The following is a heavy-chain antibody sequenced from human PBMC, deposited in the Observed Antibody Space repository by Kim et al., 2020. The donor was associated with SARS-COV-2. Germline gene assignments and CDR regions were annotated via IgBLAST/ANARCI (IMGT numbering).Heavy chain of an antibody. CDR2: ISGSGATT. V-gene: IGHV3-23*01. J-gene: IGHJ4*02. D-gene: IGHD6-13*01. Sequence: GGSLRLSCAASGFTFFNYAMSWVRQAPGKGLEWVSVISGSGATTYYADSVRGRFTVSRDNSENTLYLQMDSLRAEDTAVYFCAKAGQGSWYPIDYWGQGMLVTVSS. CDR1: GFTFFNYA. CDR3: AKAGQGSWYPIDY.